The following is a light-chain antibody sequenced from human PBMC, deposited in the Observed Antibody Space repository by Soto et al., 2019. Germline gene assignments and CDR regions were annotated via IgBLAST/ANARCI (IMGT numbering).Light chain of an antibody. Sequence: DIQMTQFPSSLSASVGDRVTITCRASQSISTYLNLYQQKPGKAPKLLIYTASNLLSGVPSRFSGSGSGTDFTLIITSLQPEDFATYYCQQSYSIEQPTFGGGTKVDIK. J-gene: IGKJ4*01. CDR3: QQSYSIEQPT. CDR2: TAS. CDR1: QSISTY. V-gene: IGKV1-39*01.